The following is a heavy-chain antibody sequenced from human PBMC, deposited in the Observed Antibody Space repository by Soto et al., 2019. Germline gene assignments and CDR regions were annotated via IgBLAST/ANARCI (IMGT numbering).Heavy chain of an antibody. Sequence: SETLSLTCTVSGGPISSYYWSWIRQPPGKGLEWIGYIYYSGSTNYNPSLKSRVTISVDTSKNQFSLKLSSVTAADTAVYYCARGLTYYDFWSGYYPFLMDVWGKGTTVTLSS. V-gene: IGHV4-59*01. CDR2: IYYSGST. CDR3: ARGLTYYDFWSGYYPFLMDV. CDR1: GGPISSYY. D-gene: IGHD3-3*01. J-gene: IGHJ6*04.